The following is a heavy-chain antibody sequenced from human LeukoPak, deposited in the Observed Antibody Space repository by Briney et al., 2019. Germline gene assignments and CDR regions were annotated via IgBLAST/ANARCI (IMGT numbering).Heavy chain of an antibody. J-gene: IGHJ3*02. Sequence: PGRSLRLSCAASGFTFSSYGMHWVRQAPGKGLEWVAVIWYDGSNKYYADSVKGRFTISRDNSKNTLYLQMNSLRAEDTAVYYCARDFSYYDSSGYSRGAFDIWGQGTMVTVPS. CDR3: ARDFSYYDSSGYSRGAFDI. V-gene: IGHV3-33*01. D-gene: IGHD3-22*01. CDR1: GFTFSSYG. CDR2: IWYDGSNK.